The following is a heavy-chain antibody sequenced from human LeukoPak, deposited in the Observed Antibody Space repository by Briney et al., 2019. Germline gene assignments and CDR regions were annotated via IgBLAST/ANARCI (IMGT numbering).Heavy chain of an antibody. V-gene: IGHV3-43*02. CDR3: ATGIQPGTTCDY. J-gene: IGHJ4*02. D-gene: IGHD1-14*01. CDR1: GFNFNDYL. Sequence: GGSLRLSCAASGFNFNDYLMHWVRPPPAKGLEWVSLISDVCCDTSYADSIKGRITISRDNSKNSLYLQMNSLRAEDTALYYCATGIQPGTTCDYWGQGTLVTASS. CDR2: ISDVCCDT.